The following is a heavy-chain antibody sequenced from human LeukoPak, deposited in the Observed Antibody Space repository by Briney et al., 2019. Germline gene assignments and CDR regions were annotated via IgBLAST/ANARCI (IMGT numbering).Heavy chain of an antibody. CDR1: GDSISSGYYY. J-gene: IGHJ4*02. CDR3: ARGPGDFWSGLEPLY. D-gene: IGHD3-3*01. CDR2: IYYSGST. Sequence: SETLSLTCTVSGDSISSGYYYWSWIRQPPGKGLEWIGYIYYSGSTNYNPSLKSRVTISVDTSKNQFSLKLSSVTAADTAVYYCARGPGDFWSGLEPLYWGQGTLVTVSS. V-gene: IGHV4-61*01.